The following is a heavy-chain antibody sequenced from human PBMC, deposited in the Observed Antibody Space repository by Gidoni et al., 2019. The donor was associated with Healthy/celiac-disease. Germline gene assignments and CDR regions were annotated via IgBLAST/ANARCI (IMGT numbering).Heavy chain of an antibody. CDR1: GFTFSSYA. J-gene: IGHJ5*02. D-gene: IGHD2-2*01. CDR2: ISGSGGSK. Sequence: EVQLVESGGGLVQPGGSLRLSCAASGFTFSSYAMNWVRQAPGKGLEWVSAISGSGGSKYYADSVKGRFTISRDNSKNTLYLQMNSLRAEDTAIYYCARDLRYCSSTSCPNWFDPWGQGTLVTVSS. V-gene: IGHV3-23*04. CDR3: ARDLRYCSSTSCPNWFDP.